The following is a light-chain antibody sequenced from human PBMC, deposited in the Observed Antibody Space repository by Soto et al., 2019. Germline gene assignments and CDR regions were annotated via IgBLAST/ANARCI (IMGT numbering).Light chain of an antibody. Sequence: EIVLTQSPGTLSLSPGERATLPCRASQSVSSSYLAWYQQKPGQTPRLLIYDASTRATGIPDRFSGSGSGTDFTLTISRLEPEDFAVYYCQQYGNSPTTFGQGTRLEIK. CDR2: DAS. CDR3: QQYGNSPTT. V-gene: IGKV3-20*01. CDR1: QSVSSSY. J-gene: IGKJ5*01.